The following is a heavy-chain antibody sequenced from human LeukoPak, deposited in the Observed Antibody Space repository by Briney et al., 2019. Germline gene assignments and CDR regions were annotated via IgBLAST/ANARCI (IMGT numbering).Heavy chain of an antibody. CDR1: GGSISSYH. D-gene: IGHD6-6*01. V-gene: IGHV4-59*12. J-gene: IGHJ5*02. CDR3: ARDGRKYSSSSVGWFDP. CDR2: IYYSGST. Sequence: SETLSLTCTVSGGSISSYHWSWIRQPPGKGLEWIAYIYYSGSTNYNPSLKSRVTISVDTSKNQFSLKLSSVTAADTAVYYCARDGRKYSSSSVGWFDPWGQGTLVTVSS.